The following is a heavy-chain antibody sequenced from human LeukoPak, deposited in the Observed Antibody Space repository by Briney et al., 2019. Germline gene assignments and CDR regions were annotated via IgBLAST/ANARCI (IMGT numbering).Heavy chain of an antibody. Sequence: GGSLRLSCAASGFTFSSYGMHWVRQAPGKGLEWVAFIRYDGSNKYYADSVKGRFTISRDNSKNTLYLQMNSLRAEDTAVYYCAKDRAIRFLDAYYMDVWGKGTTVTVS. CDR3: AKDRAIRFLDAYYMDV. D-gene: IGHD3-3*01. J-gene: IGHJ6*03. CDR2: IRYDGSNK. V-gene: IGHV3-30*02. CDR1: GFTFSSYG.